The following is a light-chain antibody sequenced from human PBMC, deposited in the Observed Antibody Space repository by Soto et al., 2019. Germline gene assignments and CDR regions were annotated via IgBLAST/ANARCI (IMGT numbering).Light chain of an antibody. V-gene: IGLV2-14*01. CDR2: DVT. J-gene: IGLJ1*01. Sequence: QSALTQPASVTGSPGQSITISCTGTSSDDALYRYVSWFQQHPGRAPKLLIYDVTKRPSGVPIRFSASRSGKTASLTISGLQAEDEADYYCSGYAGADNYVFGNGTKVTV. CDR3: SGYAGADNYV. CDR1: SSDDALYRY.